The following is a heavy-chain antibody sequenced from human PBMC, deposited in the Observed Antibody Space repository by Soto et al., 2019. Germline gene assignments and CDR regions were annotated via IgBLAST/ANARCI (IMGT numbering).Heavy chain of an antibody. V-gene: IGHV4-39*01. J-gene: IGHJ5*02. CDR3: TRRYHWNDYCFDP. Sequence: PSETLSLTCTVSGGSIRVQSYYWTWIRQTPGKGLEWVGSSYYSGTSYFNPALKGRVTISVDTSTNQFSLRLTSVTAADTAVYYCTRRYHWNDYCFDPWGQGPLVTVSS. CDR2: SYYSGTS. CDR1: GGSIRVQSYY. D-gene: IGHD1-20*01.